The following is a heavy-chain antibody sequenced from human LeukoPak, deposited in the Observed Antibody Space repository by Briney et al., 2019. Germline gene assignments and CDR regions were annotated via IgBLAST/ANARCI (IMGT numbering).Heavy chain of an antibody. CDR3: ARVKDYPNGGYYFDY. V-gene: IGHV4-59*01. D-gene: IGHD4-11*01. Sequence: SETLSLTCTVSGGSISSYYWSWIRQPPGQGLEWIGHIYYSGSTNCNPPLKSRVTISVDTSKNQFSLKLRSVTAADTAVYYCARVKDYPNGGYYFDYWGQGTLVTVSS. CDR2: IYYSGST. CDR1: GGSISSYY. J-gene: IGHJ4*02.